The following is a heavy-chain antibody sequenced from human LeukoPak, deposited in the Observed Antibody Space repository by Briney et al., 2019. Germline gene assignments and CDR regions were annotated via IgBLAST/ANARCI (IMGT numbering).Heavy chain of an antibody. J-gene: IGHJ4*02. Sequence: SETLSLTCAVYGGSFSGYYWSWIRQPPGKGLEWIGEINHSGSTNYNPSLKSRVTISVDTSKNQFSLKLSSVTAADTAVYYCARHNRPYSSSSSSSFDYWGQGTLVTVSS. V-gene: IGHV4-34*01. CDR3: ARHNRPYSSSSSSSFDY. D-gene: IGHD6-6*01. CDR1: GGSFSGYY. CDR2: INHSGST.